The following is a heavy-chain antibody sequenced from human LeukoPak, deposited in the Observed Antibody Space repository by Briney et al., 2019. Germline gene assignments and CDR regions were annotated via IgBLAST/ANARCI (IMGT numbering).Heavy chain of an antibody. J-gene: IGHJ6*02. Sequence: PSETLSLTCAVYGGSFSGYYWSWIRQPPGKGLEWIGEINHSGSTNYNPSLKSRVTISVDTSKNQFSLKLSSVTAADTAVYYCARGPPVNFDWPLYYYYGMDVWGQGTTVTVSS. CDR2: INHSGST. D-gene: IGHD3-9*01. CDR1: GGSFSGYY. CDR3: ARGPPVNFDWPLYYYYGMDV. V-gene: IGHV4-34*01.